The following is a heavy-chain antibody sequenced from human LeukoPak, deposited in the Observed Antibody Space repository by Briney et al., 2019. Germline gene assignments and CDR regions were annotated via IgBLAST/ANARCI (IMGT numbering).Heavy chain of an antibody. V-gene: IGHV3-21*01. CDR1: GFTFSSFG. CDR3: AKDVPSWQQLVLEYLQH. Sequence: GGSLRLSCAASGFTFSSFGMHWVRQAPGKGLEWVSSISSSSSYIYYADSVKGRFTISRDNSKNTLYLQMSSLRAEDTAVYYCAKDVPSWQQLVLEYLQHWGQGTLVTVSS. D-gene: IGHD6-13*01. CDR2: ISSSSSYI. J-gene: IGHJ1*01.